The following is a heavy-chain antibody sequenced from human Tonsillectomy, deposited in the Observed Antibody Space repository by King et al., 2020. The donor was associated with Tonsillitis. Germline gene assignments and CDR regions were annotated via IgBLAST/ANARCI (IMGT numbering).Heavy chain of an antibody. CDR1: GYSISSGYY. Sequence: QLQESGPGLVKPSETLSLTCAVSGYSISSGYYWAWIRQPPGKGLEWVGSIFHSGSKYYNPSLKRRVNIAVDTSKNQFSLKLSSVNAADTAVYYCASTYDSRGYYYAFDYWGQGTLVTVSS. J-gene: IGHJ4*02. V-gene: IGHV4-38-2*01. D-gene: IGHD3-22*01. CDR3: ASTYDSRGYYYAFDY. CDR2: IFHSGSK.